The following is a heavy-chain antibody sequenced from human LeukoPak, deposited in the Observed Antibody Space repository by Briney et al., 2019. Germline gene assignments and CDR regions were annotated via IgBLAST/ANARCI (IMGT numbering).Heavy chain of an antibody. CDR1: GGTFSSYA. D-gene: IGHD4-17*01. Sequence: SVKVSCKASGGTFSSYAISWVRQAPGQGLEWMGGIIPIFGTANYAQKFQGRVTITADESTSTAYMELSSLRSEDTAVYCCARDCSNDYGDYNYNWFDPWGQGTLVTVSS. V-gene: IGHV1-69*13. J-gene: IGHJ5*02. CDR2: IIPIFGTA. CDR3: ARDCSNDYGDYNYNWFDP.